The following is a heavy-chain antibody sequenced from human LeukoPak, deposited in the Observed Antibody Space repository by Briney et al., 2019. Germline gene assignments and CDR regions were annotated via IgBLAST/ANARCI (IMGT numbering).Heavy chain of an antibody. CDR2: TYYRSKWYN. Sequence: SQTLSLTCAISGDSVSSNSAAWNWIRQSPSIGLEWLGRTYYRSKWYNDYAVSVKSRITIDPDTSKNQFSLQLNSVTPEDTAVYYCAREVLAAAGIFWFDPWGQGTLVTVSS. J-gene: IGHJ5*02. D-gene: IGHD6-13*01. CDR1: GDSVSSNSAA. V-gene: IGHV6-1*01. CDR3: AREVLAAAGIFWFDP.